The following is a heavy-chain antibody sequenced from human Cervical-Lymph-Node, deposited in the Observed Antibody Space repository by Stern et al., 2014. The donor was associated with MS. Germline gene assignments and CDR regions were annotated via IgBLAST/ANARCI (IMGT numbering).Heavy chain of an antibody. CDR2: IGWNSGNI. V-gene: IGHV3-9*01. Sequence: QLVQSGGGLVQPGKSLRLSCAASGFTFDDYAMQWVRQAPGKGLEWVSGIGWNSGNIVYADSVKGRFTISRDNAKNSLYLQMNSLRPEDTAFYYCAKSRGLYQDLSFDYWGQGTLVTVSS. D-gene: IGHD2-2*01. J-gene: IGHJ4*02. CDR3: AKSRGLYQDLSFDY. CDR1: GFTFDDYA.